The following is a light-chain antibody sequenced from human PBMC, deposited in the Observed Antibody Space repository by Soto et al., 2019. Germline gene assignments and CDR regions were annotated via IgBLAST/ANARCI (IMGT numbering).Light chain of an antibody. CDR3: SSFAGNNNLV. CDR2: EVS. V-gene: IGLV2-8*01. J-gene: IGLJ2*01. Sequence: QSALTQPPSASGSPGQPVTISCTGTSSDVGGYNYVSWYQQHPGKAPKLMISEVSKRPSGVPDRFSGSKSGNTASLTVSGLQAEDEVDYYCSSFAGNNNLVFGGGTKLTVL. CDR1: SSDVGGYNY.